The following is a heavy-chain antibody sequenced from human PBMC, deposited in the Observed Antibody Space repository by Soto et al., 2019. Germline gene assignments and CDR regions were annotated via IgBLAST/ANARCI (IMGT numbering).Heavy chain of an antibody. CDR3: ASDPYPSSSGAYYGMDV. D-gene: IGHD6-13*01. J-gene: IGHJ6*02. Sequence: QVHLVQSGAEVRKPGASVKVSCKASGYTFSDFSMHWVRQAPRQGLEWVGWMNRDPGGTHYAQKGQGWVTMTRDTSISTACMEFSRLRSDATDVAYRASDPYPSSSGAYYGMDVCGQGTTVTVSS. CDR2: MNRDPGGT. V-gene: IGHV1-2*04. CDR1: GYTFSDFS.